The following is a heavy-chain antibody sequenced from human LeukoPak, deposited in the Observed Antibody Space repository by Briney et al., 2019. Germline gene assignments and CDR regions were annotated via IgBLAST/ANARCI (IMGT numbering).Heavy chain of an antibody. J-gene: IGHJ4*02. CDR2: IYTSGST. CDR1: GGSINTGDYY. V-gene: IGHV4-61*02. D-gene: IGHD3-10*01. Sequence: PSETLSLTCIVSGGSINTGDYYCSWIRQPAGKGLEWIGRIYTSGSTNYNPSLKSRVTISVDTSKNQFSLKLSSVTAADTAVYYCARVRYYYGSGSTGVVGYYFDYWGQGTLVTVSS. CDR3: ARVRYYYGSGSTGVVGYYFDY.